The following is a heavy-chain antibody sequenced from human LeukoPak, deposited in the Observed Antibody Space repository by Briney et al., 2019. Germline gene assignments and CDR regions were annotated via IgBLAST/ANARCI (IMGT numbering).Heavy chain of an antibody. Sequence: GGSLRLSCAASGFTFSSYGMHWVRQAPGKGLEWVAFIRYDGSNKYYADSVKGRFTISRDNSKNTLYLQMNSLRAEDTAVYYCAKDAVVTTIVVVTPTDAFDIWGQGTMVTVSS. D-gene: IGHD3-22*01. J-gene: IGHJ3*02. CDR2: IRYDGSNK. CDR1: GFTFSSYG. V-gene: IGHV3-30*02. CDR3: AKDAVVTTIVVVTPTDAFDI.